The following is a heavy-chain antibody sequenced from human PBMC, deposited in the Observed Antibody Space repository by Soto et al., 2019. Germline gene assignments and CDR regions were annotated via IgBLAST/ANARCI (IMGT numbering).Heavy chain of an antibody. Sequence: GGSLRLSCAASGCTCNNYAMNWFRQAPGKGLEWVATISATGGSTYYADSVKGWFTISRDNSKNTLYLQMNGLRVEDTAVYYCAKDRLAGNFDYWGQGTQVTVSS. CDR2: ISATGGST. J-gene: IGHJ4*02. V-gene: IGHV3-23*01. CDR3: AKDRLAGNFDY. CDR1: GCTCNNYA.